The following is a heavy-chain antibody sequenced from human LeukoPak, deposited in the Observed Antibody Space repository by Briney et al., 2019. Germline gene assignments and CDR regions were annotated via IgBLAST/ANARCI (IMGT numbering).Heavy chain of an antibody. V-gene: IGHV4-59*01. CDR1: GGSIDTFY. Sequence: SETLSLTCTVSGGSIDTFYRNWIRQPPGKGLEWLGYIYYTGSTNYNPSLKSRVTISLDTSKNQFSLRLTSVTAADSAMYYCVRVDYDHSLDYWGQGILVTVSS. CDR2: IYYTGST. J-gene: IGHJ4*02. CDR3: VRVDYDHSLDY. D-gene: IGHD4-17*01.